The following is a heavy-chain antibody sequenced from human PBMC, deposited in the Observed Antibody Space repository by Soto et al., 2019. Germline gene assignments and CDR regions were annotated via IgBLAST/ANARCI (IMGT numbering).Heavy chain of an antibody. V-gene: IGHV4-31*03. Sequence: SETLSLTCIVSGGSISSGGYYWSWIRQHPGKGLEWIGYIYYSGSTYYNPSLKSRVTISVDTSKNQFSLKLSSVTAADTAVYYCARDRTVYGSGSSWFDPWGQGTLVTVSS. CDR3: ARDRTVYGSGSSWFDP. J-gene: IGHJ5*02. CDR1: GGSISSGGYY. D-gene: IGHD3-10*01. CDR2: IYYSGST.